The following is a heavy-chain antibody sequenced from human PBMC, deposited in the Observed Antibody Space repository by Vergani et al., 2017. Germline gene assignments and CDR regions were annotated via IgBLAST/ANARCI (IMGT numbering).Heavy chain of an antibody. D-gene: IGHD3-22*01. CDR1: GFTFSSYA. Sequence: EVQLLASGGGLVQPGGSLRLSCAASGFTFSSYAMSWVRQAPGKGLEWVSAISGSGGSTYYADSVKGRFTISRDNSKNTLYLQMNSLRAEDTAVYYCAKDKSPSYYDSSGPTSVWGQGTLVTVSS. V-gene: IGHV3-23*01. J-gene: IGHJ4*02. CDR3: AKDKSPSYYDSSGPTSV. CDR2: ISGSGGST.